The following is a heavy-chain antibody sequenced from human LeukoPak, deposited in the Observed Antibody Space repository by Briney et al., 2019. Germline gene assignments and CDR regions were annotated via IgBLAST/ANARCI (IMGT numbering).Heavy chain of an antibody. J-gene: IGHJ3*02. D-gene: IGHD3-22*01. CDR3: ARDPLSSSYYYGDAFDI. Sequence: ASVKVSCKASGYTFSGYYMHWVRQAPGQGLEWVGWINPNSGGTNYAQKFQGRVTMTRDTSISTASMELSRLTSDDTAVYYCARDPLSSSYYYGDAFDIWGRGTMVTVSS. CDR2: INPNSGGT. V-gene: IGHV1-2*02. CDR1: GYTFSGYY.